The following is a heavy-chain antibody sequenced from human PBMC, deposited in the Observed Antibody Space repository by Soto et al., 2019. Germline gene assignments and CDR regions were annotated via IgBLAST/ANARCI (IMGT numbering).Heavy chain of an antibody. V-gene: IGHV4-34*01. Sequence: QVQLQQWGAGLLKPSETLSLTCAVYGGSFSGYYWSWIRQPPGKGLEWIGEINHSGSTNYNPSLKSRVTIAVDTSKHQFSLKLSSVTAADTAVYYCARVDCSGGGCYSDYWGQGTLVTVSS. J-gene: IGHJ4*02. CDR2: INHSGST. CDR3: ARVDCSGGGCYSDY. D-gene: IGHD2-15*01. CDR1: GGSFSGYY.